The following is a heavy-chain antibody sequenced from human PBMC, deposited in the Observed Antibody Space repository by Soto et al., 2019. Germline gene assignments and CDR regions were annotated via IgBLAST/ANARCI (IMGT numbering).Heavy chain of an antibody. Sequence: GGSLRLSCAASGFTFDYYAMHWVRQSPGKGLEWVSGISWNSGSIGYADSVKGRFTTSRDNAKNSLYLQMNSLRAEDTALYYCAKDHGYSSGWFLAYWGQGTLVTVSS. CDR1: GFTFDYYA. V-gene: IGHV3-9*01. J-gene: IGHJ4*02. D-gene: IGHD6-19*01. CDR3: AKDHGYSSGWFLAY. CDR2: ISWNSGSI.